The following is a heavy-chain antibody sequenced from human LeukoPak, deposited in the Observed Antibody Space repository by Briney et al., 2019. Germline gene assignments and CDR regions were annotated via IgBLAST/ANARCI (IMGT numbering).Heavy chain of an antibody. D-gene: IGHD2-2*01. Sequence: GASVKVSCKASGYTFTSYGISWVRQAPGQGLEWMGWISAYNGNTNYAQKLQGRVTMTTDTSTSTAYMELRSLRSDDTAVYYCARNPLPAASGWFDPWGQGTPVTVSS. CDR3: ARNPLPAASGWFDP. CDR1: GYTFTSYG. J-gene: IGHJ5*02. V-gene: IGHV1-18*04. CDR2: ISAYNGNT.